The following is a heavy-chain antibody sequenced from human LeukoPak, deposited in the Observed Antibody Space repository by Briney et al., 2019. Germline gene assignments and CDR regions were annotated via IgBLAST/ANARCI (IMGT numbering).Heavy chain of an antibody. CDR3: AKDLEAAAGTEYY. J-gene: IGHJ4*02. Sequence: GGSLRLSCAASGFTFSSYGMHWVRQAPGRGLEWVAFIRYDGSNKYYADSVKGRFTISRDNSKNTLYLQMNSLRAEDTAVYYCAKDLEAAAGTEYYRGQGTLVTVSS. CDR2: IRYDGSNK. CDR1: GFTFSSYG. D-gene: IGHD6-13*01. V-gene: IGHV3-30*02.